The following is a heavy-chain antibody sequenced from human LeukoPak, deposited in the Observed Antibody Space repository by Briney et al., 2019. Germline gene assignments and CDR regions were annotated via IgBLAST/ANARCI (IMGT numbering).Heavy chain of an antibody. D-gene: IGHD3-16*02. Sequence: GGSLRLSCGVSGTTLSNYGMTWVRQAPGKGLEWVAGLGGSAGGSNYADSVKGRFTISRDNSKNTLFLQMDRLRAEDTAVYFCAKRGVVVRVFLVGFHKEAYYFDSWGQGALVTVSS. J-gene: IGHJ4*02. CDR3: AKRGVVVRVFLVGFHKEAYYFDS. CDR1: GTTLSNYG. V-gene: IGHV3-23*01. CDR2: LGGSAGGS.